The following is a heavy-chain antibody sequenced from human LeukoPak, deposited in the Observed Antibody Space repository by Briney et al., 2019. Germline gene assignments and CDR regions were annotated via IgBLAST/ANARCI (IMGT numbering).Heavy chain of an antibody. Sequence: ASVKVSCKASGYTFTGYHMHWVRQAPGQGLEWMGWINPNSGGTNYAQKFQGWVTMTRDTSISTAYMELSRLRSDDTAVYYCARELTPLDSSSWYGDYYFDYWGQGTLVTVSS. CDR2: INPNSGGT. CDR3: ARELTPLDSSSWYGDYYFDY. D-gene: IGHD6-13*01. CDR1: GYTFTGYH. V-gene: IGHV1-2*04. J-gene: IGHJ4*02.